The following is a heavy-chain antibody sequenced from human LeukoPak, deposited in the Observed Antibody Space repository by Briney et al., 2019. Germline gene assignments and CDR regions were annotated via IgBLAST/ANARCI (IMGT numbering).Heavy chain of an antibody. D-gene: IGHD2-2*02. J-gene: IGHJ3*02. V-gene: IGHV4-59*01. CDR1: GGSISGYH. CDR2: IYYSGSS. Sequence: SETLSLTCNVSGGSISGYHWSWIRQPPGKGLEWLGYIYYSGSSNYNPSLKSRVTISVDTSKNQFSLKLSSVTAADTAVYYCARDRGLYCSSTSCYTRAFDIWGQGTMVTVSS. CDR3: ARDRGLYCSSTSCYTRAFDI.